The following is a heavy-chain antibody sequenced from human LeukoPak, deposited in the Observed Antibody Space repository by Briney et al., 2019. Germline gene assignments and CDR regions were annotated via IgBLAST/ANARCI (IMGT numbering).Heavy chain of an antibody. D-gene: IGHD2-2*02. Sequence: ASVKVSCKASGGTSSSYAISWVRQAPGQGLEWMGGIIPIFGTANYAQKFQGRVTITADESTSTAYMELSSLRSEDTAVYYCARVPAAINVWFDPWGQGTLVTVSS. CDR2: IIPIFGTA. J-gene: IGHJ5*02. CDR3: ARVPAAINVWFDP. CDR1: GGTSSSYA. V-gene: IGHV1-69*13.